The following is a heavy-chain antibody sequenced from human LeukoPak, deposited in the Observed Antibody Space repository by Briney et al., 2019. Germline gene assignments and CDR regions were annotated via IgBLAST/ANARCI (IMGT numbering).Heavy chain of an antibody. Sequence: ASVKVSCKASGYTFTSYGISWVRQAPGQGLEWMGGIIPIFGTANYAQKFQGRVTITADESTSTAYMELSSLRSEDTAVYYCARDNVTMVRGVSYFDYWGQGTLVAVSS. D-gene: IGHD3-10*01. J-gene: IGHJ4*02. CDR3: ARDNVTMVRGVSYFDY. V-gene: IGHV1-69*13. CDR1: GYTFTSYG. CDR2: IIPIFGTA.